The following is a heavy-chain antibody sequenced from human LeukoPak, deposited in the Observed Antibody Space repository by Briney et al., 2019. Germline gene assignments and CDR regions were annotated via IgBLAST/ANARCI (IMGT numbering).Heavy chain of an antibody. V-gene: IGHV3-33*01. J-gene: IGHJ5*02. CDR1: VFTFSSYG. CDR3: ARGGDSSSWYNWFDP. D-gene: IGHD6-13*01. CDR2: ICYDGSNK. Sequence: PGRSVRLSCAACVFTFSSYGMHGVRQARGKGREWVAVICYDGSNKYYADSVKGRFTISRDNSKNTLYLQMNSLRAEDTAVYYCARGGDSSSWYNWFDPWGQGTLVTVSS.